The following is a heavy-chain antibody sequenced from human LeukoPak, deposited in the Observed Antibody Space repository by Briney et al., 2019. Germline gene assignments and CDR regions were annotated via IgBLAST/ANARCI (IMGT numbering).Heavy chain of an antibody. J-gene: IGHJ6*03. Sequence: ASVKVSCKASGYTFTSYGISWVRQAPGQGLEWMGWISAYNGNTNYAQKLQGRVTMTTDTSTSTAYMELRSLRSDDTAVYYCARVRGLYDFWSGYSHYYYYYYMDVWGKGTTVTVSS. CDR1: GYTFTSYG. CDR2: ISAYNGNT. V-gene: IGHV1-18*01. D-gene: IGHD3-3*01. CDR3: ARVRGLYDFWSGYSHYYYYYYMDV.